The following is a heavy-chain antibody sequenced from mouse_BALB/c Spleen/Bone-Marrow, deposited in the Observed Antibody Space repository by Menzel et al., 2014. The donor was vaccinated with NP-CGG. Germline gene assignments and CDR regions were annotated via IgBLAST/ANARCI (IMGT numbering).Heavy chain of an antibody. J-gene: IGHJ2*01. Sequence: VQLVESGPELVKPGASVKISCKASGYAFSSSWMNWVKQRPGQGLEWIGRIYPGDGDTNYNGKFKGKATLTADKSSSTAYMQLSSLTSVDSAVYFCARDYYGSSYDYRGQGTTLTVSS. CDR1: GYAFSSSW. CDR3: ARDYYGSSYDY. CDR2: IYPGDGDT. V-gene: IGHV1-82*01. D-gene: IGHD1-1*01.